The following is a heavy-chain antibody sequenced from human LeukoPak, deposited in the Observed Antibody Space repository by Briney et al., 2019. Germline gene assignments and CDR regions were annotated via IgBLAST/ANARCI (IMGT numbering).Heavy chain of an antibody. CDR3: ASLRIDYSGY. V-gene: IGHV3-21*01. D-gene: IGHD3-10*01. J-gene: IGHJ4*02. Sequence: GGSLRLSCAASGFTFSSYAMSWVRQAPGKGLEWVSSISSSSSYIYYADSVKGRFTISRDNAKDSLYLQMNSLRAEDTAVYYCASLRIDYSGYWGQGTLVTVSS. CDR2: ISSSSSYI. CDR1: GFTFSSYA.